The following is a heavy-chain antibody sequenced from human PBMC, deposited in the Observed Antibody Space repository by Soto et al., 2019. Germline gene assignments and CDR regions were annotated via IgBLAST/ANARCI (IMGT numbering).Heavy chain of an antibody. D-gene: IGHD2-21*02. CDR2: IIPIFGTA. CDR1: GGTFSSYA. CDR3: ASSHVVVVTAIGYFDY. J-gene: IGHJ4*02. Sequence: QVQLVQSGAEVKKPGSSVKVSCKASGGTFSSYAISWVRQAPGQGLEWMGGIIPIFGTANYAQKFQGRVTITADESTSTAYMELSSLRSEDTAVYYCASSHVVVVTAIGYFDYWGQGTLVTVSS. V-gene: IGHV1-69*01.